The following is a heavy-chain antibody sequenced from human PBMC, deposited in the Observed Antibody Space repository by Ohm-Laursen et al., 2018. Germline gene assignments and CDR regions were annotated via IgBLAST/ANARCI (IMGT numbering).Heavy chain of an antibody. CDR3: ARGFSGWWGRIDY. CDR1: GGSFTGYY. V-gene: IGHV4-34*01. J-gene: IGHJ4*02. Sequence: GTLSLTCAVYGGSFTGYYWNWIRQPPGKGLEWIGEINHSRSTKYNSSFKSRVTISVDTSKNQFSLKLSSVTAADTAVYYCARGFSGWWGRIDYWGQGILVTVSS. D-gene: IGHD6-19*01. CDR2: INHSRST.